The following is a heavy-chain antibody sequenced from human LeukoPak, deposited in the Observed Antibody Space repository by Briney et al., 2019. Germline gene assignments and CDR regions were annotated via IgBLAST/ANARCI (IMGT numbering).Heavy chain of an antibody. J-gene: IGHJ5*02. D-gene: IGHD3-22*01. V-gene: IGHV4-34*01. CDR1: GGSFSGYY. CDR3: ARLPDDSSGYGWFDP. Sequence: SETLSLTCAVYGGSFSGYYWSWIRQPPGKGLEWIGEINHSGSTNYNPSLKSRVTISVDTSKNQFSLKLSSVTAAGTAVYYCARLPDDSSGYGWFDPWGQGTLVTVSS. CDR2: INHSGST.